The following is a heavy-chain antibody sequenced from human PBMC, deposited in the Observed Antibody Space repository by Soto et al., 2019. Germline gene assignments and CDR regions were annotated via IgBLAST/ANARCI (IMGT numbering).Heavy chain of an antibody. D-gene: IGHD3-16*01. J-gene: IGHJ6*02. Sequence: PGGSLRLSCEASGFDFSSYAMHWVRQAPGKGLEWVGVISYDGNYIYYADSVKGRFTISRDNSKNTLYVQVNSLRPEDTAVYYCAKGILSATIGPYAMDVWGQGTTATVSS. CDR2: ISYDGNYI. CDR3: AKGILSATIGPYAMDV. CDR1: GFDFSSYA. V-gene: IGHV3-30*18.